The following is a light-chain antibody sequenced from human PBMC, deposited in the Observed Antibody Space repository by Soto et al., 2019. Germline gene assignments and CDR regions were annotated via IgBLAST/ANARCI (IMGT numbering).Light chain of an antibody. Sequence: DLQLTQSPSFLSASVGDRVTITCRASQGISSYLAWFQQKPGKAPKLLIYGASTLHSGVPSRFSGSGSGTEFTLTISSLQPEDFATYYCQQLLSFPLTFGGGTTVEIK. CDR2: GAS. V-gene: IGKV1-9*01. CDR1: QGISSY. CDR3: QQLLSFPLT. J-gene: IGKJ4*01.